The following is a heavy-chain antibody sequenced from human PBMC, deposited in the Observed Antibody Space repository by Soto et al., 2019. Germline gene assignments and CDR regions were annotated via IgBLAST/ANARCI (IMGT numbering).Heavy chain of an antibody. CDR1: GYTFTSYD. CDR2: KNPNSGNT. Sequence: QVQLVQSGAGVKKPGASVKVSCKASGYTFTSYDINWVRRATGQGLEWRGWKNPNSGNTGYAQKFQGRVTMTRNTSISTAYMELSSLISEDTAVYYCAREVAGYVGNWRQGTLVTVSS. CDR3: AREVAGYVGN. D-gene: IGHD6-19*01. V-gene: IGHV1-8*01. J-gene: IGHJ4*02.